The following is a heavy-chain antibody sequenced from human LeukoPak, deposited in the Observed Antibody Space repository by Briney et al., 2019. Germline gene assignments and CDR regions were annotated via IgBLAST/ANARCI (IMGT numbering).Heavy chain of an antibody. D-gene: IGHD4-17*01. CDR2: IRYDGSNK. V-gene: IGHV3-30*02. CDR3: AGTVTTALDY. Sequence: PGGSLRLSCAASGFTFSSYGMRWVRQAPGKGLEWVAFIRYDGSNKYYADSVKGRFTISRDNSKNTLYLQMNSLRAEDTAVYYCAGTVTTALDYWGQGTLVTVSS. J-gene: IGHJ4*02. CDR1: GFTFSSYG.